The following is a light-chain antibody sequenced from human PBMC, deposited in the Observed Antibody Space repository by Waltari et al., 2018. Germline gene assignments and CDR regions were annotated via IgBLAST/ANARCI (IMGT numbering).Light chain of an antibody. J-gene: IGKJ1*01. V-gene: IGKV3-20*01. CDR2: GAS. CDR3: QHYVSLPVT. Sequence: EIVLTQSPGNLSLSPGERATLSCRASQSVSRALAWYQQNPGQAPRLLTYGASNRATGIPDRFSGSGSGTDFSLIISRLEPEDFAVDYCQHYVSLPVTFGQGTKVEIK. CDR1: QSVSRA.